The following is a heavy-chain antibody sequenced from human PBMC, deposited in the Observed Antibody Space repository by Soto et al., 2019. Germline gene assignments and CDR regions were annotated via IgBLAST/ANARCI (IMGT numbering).Heavy chain of an antibody. J-gene: IGHJ1*01. CDR3: XRXXYLNRSGXXXFQX. CDR1: GDSVTSGDYY. CDR2: ISYSGNT. Sequence: QVQLQESGPGLVKPSQTLSLTCSVSGDSVTSGDYYWTWVRQSPGKGLEWIGYISYSGNTAYNPSXXSRXTXXXXXSKNHFSLKLHAXXXXXXXXXXXXRXXYLNRSGXXXFQXWGQXT. V-gene: IGHV4-30-4*01. D-gene: IGHD3-22*01.